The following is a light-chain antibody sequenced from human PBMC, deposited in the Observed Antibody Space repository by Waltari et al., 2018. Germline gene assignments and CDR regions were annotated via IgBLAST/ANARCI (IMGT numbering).Light chain of an antibody. Sequence: DIQMTQSPSSLSASIGDRVNITCRASQSISICLNWYQQKPGKAPTLLISAASNLQSGVPSRFSGSRYGTDFTLTISSLQPEDFATFYCQQTYSAPWTFGQGTKVEMK. J-gene: IGKJ1*01. CDR3: QQTYSAPWT. CDR2: AAS. CDR1: QSISIC. V-gene: IGKV1-39*01.